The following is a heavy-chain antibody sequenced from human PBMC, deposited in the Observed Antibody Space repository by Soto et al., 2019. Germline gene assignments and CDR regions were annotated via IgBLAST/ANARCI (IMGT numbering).Heavy chain of an antibody. J-gene: IGHJ6*02. CDR3: ARDTTYMVVPYYYYYGMDV. Sequence: SETLTLTCAVSGYSINSGYYWGWIRQPPGKGLEWIGSSFHSGTTYYNPSLKSRVTISVDTSKNQFSLTLDSVTAADTAVYYCARDTTYMVVPYYYYYGMDVWCQGTTVTVSS. D-gene: IGHD2-21*01. CDR1: GYSINSGYY. CDR2: SFHSGTT. V-gene: IGHV4-38-2*02.